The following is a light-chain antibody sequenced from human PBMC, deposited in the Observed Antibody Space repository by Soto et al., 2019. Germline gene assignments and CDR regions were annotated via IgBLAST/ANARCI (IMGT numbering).Light chain of an antibody. CDR3: QEYETFSPWT. CDR1: QRTDTW. Sequence: DIQMTQSPSIVSASVGDRVTITCRASQRTDTWLAWYQQKPGTAPKLLIYKATTLQSGVPSRFSGSGSGTEFTLAISSLEPDDFATYYCQEYETFSPWTFGQGTKVEVK. V-gene: IGKV1-5*03. CDR2: KAT. J-gene: IGKJ1*01.